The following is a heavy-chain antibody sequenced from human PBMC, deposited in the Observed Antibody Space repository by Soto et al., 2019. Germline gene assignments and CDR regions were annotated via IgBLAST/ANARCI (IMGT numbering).Heavy chain of an antibody. CDR1: GGTFSSYT. D-gene: IGHD6-13*01. V-gene: IGHV1-69*02. CDR2: IIPILGIA. J-gene: IGHJ4*02. Sequence: SVKVSCKASGGTFSSYTISWVRQAPGQGLEWMGRIIPILGIANYAQKFQGRVTITADKSTSTAYMELSSLRSEDTAVYYCARVMGQQLANAAFDYWGQGTLVTVSS. CDR3: ARVMGQQLANAAFDY.